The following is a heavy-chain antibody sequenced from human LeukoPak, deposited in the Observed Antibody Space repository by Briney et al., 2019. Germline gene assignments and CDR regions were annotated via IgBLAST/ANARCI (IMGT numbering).Heavy chain of an antibody. J-gene: IGHJ4*02. CDR2: IDYSGST. CDR3: ARDRALGSGKYYFDY. CDR1: GGSISSYY. V-gene: IGHV4-59*01. Sequence: PSETLSLTCTVSGGSISSYYWSWIRLPPGKGLEWIGYIDYSGSTNYNPSLKCRVTISLDTSKNQFSLKLSSVTAADTAVYFCARDRALGSGKYYFDYWGQGTLVTVSS. D-gene: IGHD3-16*01.